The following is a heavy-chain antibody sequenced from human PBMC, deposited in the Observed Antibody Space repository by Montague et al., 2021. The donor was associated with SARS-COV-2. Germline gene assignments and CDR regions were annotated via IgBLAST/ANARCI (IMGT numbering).Heavy chain of an antibody. V-gene: IGHV2-5*02. D-gene: IGHD3-3*01. CDR1: GFSLSTSGVG. J-gene: IGHJ5*02. CDR3: ARKGVVIGSNWXDP. CDR2: IYWDDDK. Sequence: PALVKPTQTLTLTCTFSGFSLSTSGVGVGWIRQPPGKALEWLALIYWDDDKRYSPSLKSRLTITKDTSKNQVVLTMTNMDPVDTATYYCARKGVVIGSNWXDPWGQGTLVTVSS.